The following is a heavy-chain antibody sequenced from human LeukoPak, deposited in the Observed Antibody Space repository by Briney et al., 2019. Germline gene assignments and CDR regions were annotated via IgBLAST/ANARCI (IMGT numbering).Heavy chain of an antibody. V-gene: IGHV1-3*01. CDR1: GFTFTTSA. D-gene: IGHD3/OR15-3a*01. J-gene: IGHJ4*02. CDR2: INAGNGMT. Sequence: ASGKVSCRASGFTFTTSAIQWVSQSPRHRREWMGWINAGNGMTKHSNKHQGRVTITSDTSANKAYMELSSLRSEDTAVYYCARGIWTATCVQYCLDYWGQGTLVTVSS. CDR3: ARGIWTATCVQYCLDY.